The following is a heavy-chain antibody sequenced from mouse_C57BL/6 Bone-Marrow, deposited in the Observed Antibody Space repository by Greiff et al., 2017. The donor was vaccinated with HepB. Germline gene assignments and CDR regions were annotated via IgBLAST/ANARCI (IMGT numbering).Heavy chain of an antibody. D-gene: IGHD1-1*01. CDR1: GYTFTDYN. J-gene: IGHJ2*01. V-gene: IGHV1-22*01. CDR2: INPNNGGT. Sequence: VVEPGASVKMSCQASGYTFTDYNMHWVKQSHGKSLEWIGYINPNNGGTSYNQKFKGKATLTVNKSSSTAYMELRSLTSEDSAVYYCARNYGSTFDYWGQGTTLTVSS. CDR3: ARNYGSTFDY.